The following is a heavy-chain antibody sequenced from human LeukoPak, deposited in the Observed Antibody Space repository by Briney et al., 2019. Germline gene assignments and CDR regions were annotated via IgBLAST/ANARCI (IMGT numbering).Heavy chain of an antibody. Sequence: GGSLRLSCAASGFNFGGYGIHWVRQAPGKGLEWVAVTWYDGRNKYYADSVKGRFTISRDNSKNTLYLQMNSLRAEDTAVYYCARICVPYYHYYGLDVWGQGTTVTVSS. V-gene: IGHV3-33*01. CDR1: GFNFGGYG. CDR2: TWYDGRNK. CDR3: ARICVPYYHYYGLDV. J-gene: IGHJ6*02.